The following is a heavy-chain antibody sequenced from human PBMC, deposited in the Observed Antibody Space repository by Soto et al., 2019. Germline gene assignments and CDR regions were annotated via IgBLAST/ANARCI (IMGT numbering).Heavy chain of an antibody. CDR1: GDSVSRENYS. J-gene: IGHJ4*02. V-gene: IGHV4-30-2*01. CDR2: IHHNGGT. Sequence: QVQLQESGSGLVKPSQTLSLTCAVSGDSVSRENYSWSWIRQPPGKGLEWMGHIHHNGGTYYNPSLRRRVTISVDRCKSQLSLKLTSVTAADTAVYYFARADGTTTFGYLDYWGQGALVTVSS. D-gene: IGHD4-4*01. CDR3: ARADGTTTFGYLDY.